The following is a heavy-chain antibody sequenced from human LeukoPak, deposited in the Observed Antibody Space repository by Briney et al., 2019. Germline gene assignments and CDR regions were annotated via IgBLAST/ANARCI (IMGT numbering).Heavy chain of an antibody. Sequence: GGSLRLSCAASGFTFSSYAMSWVRQAPGKGLEWVSAISGSGGSTYYADSVKGRFTISRDNSRNTLYLQMNSLRAEDSAVYYCAKGVVPVAIHWFDPWGQGTLVTVSS. CDR2: ISGSGGST. V-gene: IGHV3-23*01. CDR3: AKGVVPVAIHWFDP. D-gene: IGHD2-2*01. CDR1: GFTFSSYA. J-gene: IGHJ5*02.